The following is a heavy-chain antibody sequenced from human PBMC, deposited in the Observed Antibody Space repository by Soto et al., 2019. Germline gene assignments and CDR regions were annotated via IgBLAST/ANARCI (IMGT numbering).Heavy chain of an antibody. J-gene: IGHJ6*03. Sequence: SETLSLTCTVSGGSISSYYWSWIRQPPGKGLEWIGYIYYSGSTNYNPSLKSRVTISVDTSKNQFSLKLSSVTAADTAVYYCARHDSGGSYYYYYYMDVWGKATTVTVSS. D-gene: IGHD2-15*01. CDR2: IYYSGST. CDR1: GGSISSYY. CDR3: ARHDSGGSYYYYYYMDV. V-gene: IGHV4-59*08.